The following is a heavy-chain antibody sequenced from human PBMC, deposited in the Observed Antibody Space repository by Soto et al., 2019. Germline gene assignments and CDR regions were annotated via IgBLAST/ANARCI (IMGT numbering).Heavy chain of an antibody. CDR1: GFTFTNFA. CDR2: ISGSGDTA. Sequence: GESLKISCAASGFTFTNFAMSWVRQTPGKGLESVSYISGSGDTAYYIDSVKGRFTISRDNSKNTLFLQMNSLRADDTAIYYCAKSISTAHRYAYWGQGTLVTVSS. CDR3: AKSISTAHRYAY. V-gene: IGHV3-23*01. J-gene: IGHJ4*02. D-gene: IGHD5-18*01.